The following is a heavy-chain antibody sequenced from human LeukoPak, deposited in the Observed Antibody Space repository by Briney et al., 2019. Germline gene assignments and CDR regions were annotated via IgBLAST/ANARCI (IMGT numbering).Heavy chain of an antibody. Sequence: GASVKVSCKASGYTLASYGISWVRQAPAQGIEYMGWINADNGNTYYAQRLQDRITMTTDASTSTAYMELRSLRSDDTAVYFCAREERYCSSTRCYVGMGNDYWGQGTLVTVSS. CDR2: INADNGNT. D-gene: IGHD2-2*01. CDR3: AREERYCSSTRCYVGMGNDY. J-gene: IGHJ4*02. CDR1: GYTLASYG. V-gene: IGHV1-18*01.